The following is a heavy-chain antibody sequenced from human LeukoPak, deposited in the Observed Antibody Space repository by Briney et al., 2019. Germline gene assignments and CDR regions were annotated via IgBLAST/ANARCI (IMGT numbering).Heavy chain of an antibody. D-gene: IGHD3-3*01. J-gene: IGHJ4*02. Sequence: SETLSLTCAVYVGSFSDYNWTWFGQSPGKGLEWIGEINHSGNTNDNPSLKSRVTISLDTSKNQFSLKLISVTAADTAVYYCARVLCANDFWRGYSRGTIFDYWGQGTPVTVSS. V-gene: IGHV4-34*01. CDR3: ARVLCANDFWRGYSRGTIFDY. CDR1: VGSFSDYN. CDR2: INHSGNT.